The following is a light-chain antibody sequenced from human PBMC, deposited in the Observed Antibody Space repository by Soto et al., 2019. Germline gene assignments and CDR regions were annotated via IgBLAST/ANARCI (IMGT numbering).Light chain of an antibody. J-gene: IGKJ2*03. Sequence: EVVMTQSPATLSVSPGERATLSCRASQSVSINVAWYQQNPGQAPRLLIYDASTRATDIPARFSGSGSGTEFTLTISSLQFEDFAVYYCQQYNNWPLYSFGQGTKLEIK. CDR3: QQYNNWPLYS. CDR1: QSVSIN. CDR2: DAS. V-gene: IGKV3-15*01.